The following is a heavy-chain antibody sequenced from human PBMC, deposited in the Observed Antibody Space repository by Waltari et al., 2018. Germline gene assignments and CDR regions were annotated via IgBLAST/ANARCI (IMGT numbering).Heavy chain of an antibody. J-gene: IGHJ4*02. Sequence: RQPPGKGLGWIGSSYYSGSTYYNPSLKSRVAISVDTSKNQFSLKLSSVTAADTAVYYCARQVVTPYFDYWGQGTLVTVSS. D-gene: IGHD2-21*02. CDR2: SYYSGST. V-gene: IGHV4-39*01. CDR3: ARQVVTPYFDY.